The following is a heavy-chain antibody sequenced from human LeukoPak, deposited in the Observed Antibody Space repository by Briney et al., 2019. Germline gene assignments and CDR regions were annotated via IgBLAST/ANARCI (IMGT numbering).Heavy chain of an antibody. CDR1: GGTFSSYA. D-gene: IGHD2-2*01. CDR3: ARGKHSSSAESIFDY. J-gene: IGHJ4*02. V-gene: IGHV1-69*06. CDR2: IIPIFGTA. Sequence: SVKVSCKASGGTFSSYATSWVRQAPGQGLEWMGGIIPIFGTANYAQKFQGRVTITADKSTSTAYMELSSLRSEDTAVYYCARGKHSSSAESIFDYWGQGTLVTVSS.